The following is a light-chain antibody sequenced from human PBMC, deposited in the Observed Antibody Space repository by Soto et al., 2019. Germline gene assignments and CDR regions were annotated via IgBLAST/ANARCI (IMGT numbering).Light chain of an antibody. Sequence: EIVMTQSPATLSVSPGERATLSCRASQSVSSNLAWYQQKPGQAPRLLIYGASTRATGIPARFSGSGSGTEFTLTISSLQSEDFTIYYCQYYNNWLATLGGGTRVDIK. V-gene: IGKV3-15*01. CDR3: QYYNNWLAT. CDR2: GAS. CDR1: QSVSSN. J-gene: IGKJ4*01.